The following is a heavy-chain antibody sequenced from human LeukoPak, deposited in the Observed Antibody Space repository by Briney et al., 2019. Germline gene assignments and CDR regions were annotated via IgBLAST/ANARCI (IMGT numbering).Heavy chain of an antibody. Sequence: PGGSLRLSCAASGFTFSSYAMHWVRQAPGKGLEWVAVISYDGSNKYYADSVKGRFTISRDNAKNSLYLQMNSLRAEDTAVYYCAKTQGIIGYYTGLTQSWYFDLWGRGTLVTVSS. V-gene: IGHV3-30*04. CDR3: AKTQGIIGYYTGLTQSWYFDL. CDR1: GFTFSSYA. J-gene: IGHJ2*01. D-gene: IGHD3-3*01. CDR2: ISYDGSNK.